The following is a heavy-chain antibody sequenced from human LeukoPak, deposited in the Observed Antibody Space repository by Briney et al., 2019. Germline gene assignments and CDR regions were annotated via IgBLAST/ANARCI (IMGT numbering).Heavy chain of an antibody. V-gene: IGHV1-18*01. CDR2: ISAYNGNT. CDR3: VRDHRSLGYSYGYAYYYDSSGPGY. Sequence: GASVKVSCKASGYTFTSYGISWVRQAPGQGLEWMGWISAYNGNTNYAQKLQGRVTMTTDTSTSTAYMELRSLRSDDTAVYYCVRDHRSLGYSYGYAYYYDSSGPGYWGQGTLVTVSS. D-gene: IGHD3-22*01. CDR1: GYTFTSYG. J-gene: IGHJ4*02.